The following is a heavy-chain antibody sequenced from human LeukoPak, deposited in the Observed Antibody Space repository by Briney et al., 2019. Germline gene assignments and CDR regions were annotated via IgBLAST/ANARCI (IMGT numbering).Heavy chain of an antibody. CDR3: AQFGTLVGATTLDY. J-gene: IGHJ4*02. V-gene: IGHV3-23*01. CDR1: EFTVRSNY. CDR2: ISGSGGST. D-gene: IGHD1-26*01. Sequence: GGSLRLSCAASEFTVRSNYMSWIRQAPGKGLEGVSAISGSGGSTYYADSVKGRFTISRDNSKNTLYLQMNSLRAEDTAVYYCAQFGTLVGATTLDYWGQGTLVTVSS.